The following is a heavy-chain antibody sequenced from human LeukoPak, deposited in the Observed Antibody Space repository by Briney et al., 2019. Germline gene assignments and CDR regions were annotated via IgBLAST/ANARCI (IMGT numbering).Heavy chain of an antibody. D-gene: IGHD2-2*02. CDR2: ISSSSSYI. V-gene: IGHV3-21*01. Sequence: SGGSLRLSCAASGFTFSSYSMNWVRQAPGKGLEWVSSISSSSSYIFYADSVKGRFTISRDNAKKSLSLQMNSLRAEDTAVYYCARRGIVVVPAARPFDYWGQGTLVTVSS. CDR1: GFTFSSYS. J-gene: IGHJ4*02. CDR3: ARRGIVVVPAARPFDY.